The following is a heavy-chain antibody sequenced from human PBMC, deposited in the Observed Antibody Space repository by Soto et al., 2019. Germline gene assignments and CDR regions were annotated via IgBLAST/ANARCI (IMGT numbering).Heavy chain of an antibody. J-gene: IGHJ6*02. Sequence: EVQLVESGGGLVQPGRSLRLSCAASGFTFDDYAMHWVRQAPGKGLEWVSGISWNSGSIGYADSVKGRFTISRDNAKNSLYLQMNSLRAEDTALYYCAKANRYCSGGSCLSRYYGMDVWGQGTTVTVSS. CDR3: AKANRYCSGGSCLSRYYGMDV. V-gene: IGHV3-9*01. D-gene: IGHD2-15*01. CDR1: GFTFDDYA. CDR2: ISWNSGSI.